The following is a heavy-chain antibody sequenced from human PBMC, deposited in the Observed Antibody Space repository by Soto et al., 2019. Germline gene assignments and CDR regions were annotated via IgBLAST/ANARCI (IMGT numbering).Heavy chain of an antibody. CDR1: GGSISSSSYY. D-gene: IGHD3-10*01. Sequence: SETLSLTCTVSGGSISSSSYYWGWIRQPPGKGLEWIGSIYYSGSTYYNPSLKSRVTISVDTSKNQFSLKLSSVTAADTAVYYCAARLWFGEIGEYYFDYWGQGTLVTVSS. V-gene: IGHV4-39*01. CDR2: IYYSGST. J-gene: IGHJ4*02. CDR3: AARLWFGEIGEYYFDY.